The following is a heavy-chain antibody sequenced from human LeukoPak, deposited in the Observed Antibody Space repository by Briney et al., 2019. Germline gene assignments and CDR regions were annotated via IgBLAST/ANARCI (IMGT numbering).Heavy chain of an antibody. CDR3: ATQRPTGAVDY. CDR1: GFAISTYW. CDR2: IRQDGSQK. Sequence: PGGSLRLSCAASGFAISTYWMSWVRQAPGKGLEWGANIRQDGSQKYYVDSVKGRFTISRDNAKNSLYLQMDSLRAEDTAVYSCATQRPTGAVDYWGQGTLVTVSS. V-gene: IGHV3-7*01. D-gene: IGHD1-1*01. J-gene: IGHJ4*02.